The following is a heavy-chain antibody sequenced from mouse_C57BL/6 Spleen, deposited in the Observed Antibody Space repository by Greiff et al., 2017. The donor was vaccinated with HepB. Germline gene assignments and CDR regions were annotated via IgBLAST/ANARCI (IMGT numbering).Heavy chain of an antibody. V-gene: IGHV1-39*01. CDR2: INPNYGTT. CDR3: ARSVNYPDDYYVHYAMDY. CDR1: GYSFTDYN. D-gene: IGHD2-3*01. J-gene: IGHJ4*01. Sequence: VHVKQSGPELVKPGASVKISCKASGYSFTDYNMNWVQQSNGKSLEWIGVINPNYGTTSYNQKFKGKATLTVDQSSSTAYMQLNSLTSEDSAVYYCARSVNYPDDYYVHYAMDYGGQGTSVTVSS.